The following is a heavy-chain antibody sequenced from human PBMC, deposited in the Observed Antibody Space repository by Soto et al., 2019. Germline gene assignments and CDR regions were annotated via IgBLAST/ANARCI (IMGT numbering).Heavy chain of an antibody. CDR1: GGSISSSSYY. D-gene: IGHD3-22*01. J-gene: IGHJ6*02. CDR3: ARQGYDSSGYYYVSSGMDV. CDR2: IYYSGST. Sequence: QLQLQESGPGLVKPSETLSLTCTVSGGSISSSSYYWGWIRQPPGKGLEWIGSIYYSGSTYYNPSLKRRVTISVDTSKNQSSLKLSSVTAADTAVYYCARQGYDSSGYYYVSSGMDVWGQGTTVTVSS. V-gene: IGHV4-39*01.